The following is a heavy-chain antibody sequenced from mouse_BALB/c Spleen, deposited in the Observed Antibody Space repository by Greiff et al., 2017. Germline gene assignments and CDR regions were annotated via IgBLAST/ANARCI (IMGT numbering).Heavy chain of an antibody. CDR3: ARSNYGYDYAMDY. CDR2: IYPGNVNT. J-gene: IGHJ4*01. CDR1: GYTFTSYY. Sequence: VMLVESGPELVKPGASVRISCKASGYTFTSYYIHWVKQRPGQGLEWIGWIYPGNVNTKYNEKFKGKATLTADKSSSTAYMQLSSLTSEDSAVYFCARSNYGYDYAMDYWGQGTSVTVSS. V-gene: IGHV1S56*01. D-gene: IGHD1-2*01.